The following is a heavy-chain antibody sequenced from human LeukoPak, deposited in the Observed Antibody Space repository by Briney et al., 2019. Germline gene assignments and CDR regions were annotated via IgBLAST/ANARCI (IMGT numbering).Heavy chain of an antibody. D-gene: IGHD6-13*01. CDR2: INPSGGST. CDR3: ARGGRGQQLGLNFYYYYYMDV. CDR1: GYTFTSYY. J-gene: IGHJ6*03. Sequence: ASVKVSCKASGYTFTSYYMHWVRQAPGQGLEWMGIINPSGGSTSYAQKFQGRVTMTRDTSTSTVYMELSSLRSEDTAVYYCARGGRGQQLGLNFYYYYYMDVWGKGTTVTVSS. V-gene: IGHV1-46*01.